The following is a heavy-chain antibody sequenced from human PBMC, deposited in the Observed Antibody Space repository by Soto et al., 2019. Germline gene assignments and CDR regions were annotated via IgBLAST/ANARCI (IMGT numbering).Heavy chain of an antibody. CDR1: GGSISSGGYY. V-gene: IGHV4-31*03. Sequence: PSETLSLTCTVSGGSISSGGYYWSWIRQHPGKGLEWIGYIYYSGSTYYNPSLKSRVTISVDTSKNQFSLKLSSVTAADTAVYYCARAFKRITMVRGVISNSLDYWGQGTLVTVSS. CDR3: ARAFKRITMVRGVISNSLDY. CDR2: IYYSGST. J-gene: IGHJ4*02. D-gene: IGHD3-10*01.